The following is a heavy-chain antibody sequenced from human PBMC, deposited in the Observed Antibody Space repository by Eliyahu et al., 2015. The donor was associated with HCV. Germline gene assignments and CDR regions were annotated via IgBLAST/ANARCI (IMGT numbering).Heavy chain of an antibody. CDR1: GFTFSSYV. Sequence: RLSCAASGFTFSSYVXHWVRQAPGKGLXWVAVXWYDGSNKYYADSVKGRFTISRDNSKXTLYLQMNSLRAEDTALYYCARVGYCSSTSCYDPLDYWGQGTLVTVSS. D-gene: IGHD2-2*01. V-gene: IGHV3-33*01. CDR3: ARVGYCSSTSCYDPLDY. CDR2: XWYDGSNK. J-gene: IGHJ4*02.